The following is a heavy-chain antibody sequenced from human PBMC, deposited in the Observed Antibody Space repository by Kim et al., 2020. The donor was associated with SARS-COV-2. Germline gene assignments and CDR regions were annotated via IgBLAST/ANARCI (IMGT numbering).Heavy chain of an antibody. CDR1: GFTFSSYS. V-gene: IGHV3-48*02. CDR2: ISSSSSTI. CDR3: AREDYDFWSGTRLYGMDV. J-gene: IGHJ6*02. D-gene: IGHD3-3*01. Sequence: GGSLRLSCAASGFTFSSYSMNWVRQAPGKGLEWVSYISSSSSTIYYADSVKGRFTISRDNAKNSLYLQMNSLRDEDTAVYYCAREDYDFWSGTRLYGMDVWGQGTTVTVSS.